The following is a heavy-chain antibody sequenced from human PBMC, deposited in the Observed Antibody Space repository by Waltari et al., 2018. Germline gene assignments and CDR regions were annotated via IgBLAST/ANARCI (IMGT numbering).Heavy chain of an antibody. CDR1: GYTFTSYD. CDR2: MNPNSGNT. Sequence: QVQLVQSGAEVKKPGASVKVSCKASGYTFTSYDINWVRQATGQGLEWMGWMNPNSGNTGYAQKFQGRVTITRNTSISTAYMELSSLRSEDTAVYYCARGSDNYDFWSGSQTGDYWGQGTLVTVSS. D-gene: IGHD3-3*01. V-gene: IGHV1-8*03. CDR3: ARGSDNYDFWSGSQTGDY. J-gene: IGHJ4*02.